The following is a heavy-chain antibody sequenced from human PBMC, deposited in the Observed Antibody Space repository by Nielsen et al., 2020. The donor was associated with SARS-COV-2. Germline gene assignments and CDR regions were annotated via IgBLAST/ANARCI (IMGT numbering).Heavy chain of an antibody. D-gene: IGHD2-15*01. CDR1: GFTFSSYA. CDR3: ARSVVAAYYYYYGMDV. V-gene: IGHV3-30-3*01. CDR2: ISYDGSNK. Sequence: EGSLRLSCAASGFTFSSYAMHWVRQAPGKGLEWVAVISYDGSNKYYADSVKGRFTISRDNSKNTLYLQMNSLRAEDTAVYYCARSVVAAYYYYYGMDVWGQGTTVTVSS. J-gene: IGHJ6*02.